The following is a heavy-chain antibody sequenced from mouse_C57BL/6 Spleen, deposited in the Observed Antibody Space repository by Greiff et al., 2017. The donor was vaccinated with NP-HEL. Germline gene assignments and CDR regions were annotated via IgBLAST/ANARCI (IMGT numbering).Heavy chain of an antibody. J-gene: IGHJ2*01. V-gene: IGHV5-17*01. D-gene: IGHD4-1*01. CDR2: ISSGSSTI. Sequence: EVMLVESGGGLVKPGGSLKLSCAASGFTFSDYGMHWVRQAPEKGLEWVAYISSGSSTIYYADTVKGRFTISRDNAKNTLFLQMTSLRSEDTAMYYCARRVTGMEYYFDYWGQGTTLTVSS. CDR1: GFTFSDYG. CDR3: ARRVTGMEYYFDY.